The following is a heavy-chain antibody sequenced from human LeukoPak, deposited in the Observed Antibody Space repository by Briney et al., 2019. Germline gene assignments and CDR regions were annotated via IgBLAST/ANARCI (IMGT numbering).Heavy chain of an antibody. D-gene: IGHD1-26*01. Sequence: PGGSLRLSCAASGFTFSDYYMSWIRQAPGKGLEWVSYISSSGSTIYYADSVKGRFTISRDNAKNSLYLQMNSLRAEDTAVYYCASESVGATGDAFDIWGQGTMVTVSS. CDR3: ASESVGATGDAFDI. CDR1: GFTFSDYY. J-gene: IGHJ3*02. CDR2: ISSSGSTI. V-gene: IGHV3-11*01.